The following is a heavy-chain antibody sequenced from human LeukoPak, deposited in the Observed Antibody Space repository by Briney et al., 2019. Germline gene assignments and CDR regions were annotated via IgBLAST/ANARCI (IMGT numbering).Heavy chain of an antibody. CDR1: GGARNSYF. V-gene: IGHV3-53*01. J-gene: IGHJ4*02. Sequence: GGSLRLSCVVAGGARNSYFMGWVRQAPGKGLEWVSLISTEGLTYYADSVKGRFTISRDNSKNSLYLQMNSLRAEDTAFYYCARGRGGDWGQGTLVTVSS. CDR3: ARGRGGD. CDR2: ISTEGLT. D-gene: IGHD2-15*01.